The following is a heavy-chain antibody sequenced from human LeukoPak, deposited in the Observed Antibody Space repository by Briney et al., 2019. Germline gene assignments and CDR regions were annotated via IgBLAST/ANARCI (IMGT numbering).Heavy chain of an antibody. CDR2: IKSKTDGGTT. V-gene: IGHV3-15*01. D-gene: IGHD2-2*01. CDR1: GFTFSNAW. J-gene: IGHJ4*02. CDR3: TTEGSSTSFTPFDY. Sequence: GGSLRLSCAASGFTFSNAWMSWVRQAPGKGLEWVGRIKSKTDGGTTDYAAPVKGRFTISRDDSKNTLYLQMNSLKTEDTAVYYCTTEGSSTSFTPFDYWGQGTLVTVSP.